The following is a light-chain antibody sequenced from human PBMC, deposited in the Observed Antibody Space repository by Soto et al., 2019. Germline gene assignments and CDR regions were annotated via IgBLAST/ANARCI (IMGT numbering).Light chain of an antibody. CDR2: GAS. V-gene: IGKV3-15*01. CDR3: QQYHHWPPA. J-gene: IGKJ1*01. Sequence: EIFLTQAPSTRSFSPGERATVSCRPSPSVSSSYLAWYQQKPGQAPRLLIDGASTRATGIPARFSGSGSGTEFTLTISSLQSEDFAVYYCQQYHHWPPAFGQGTKVDI. CDR1: PSVSSSY.